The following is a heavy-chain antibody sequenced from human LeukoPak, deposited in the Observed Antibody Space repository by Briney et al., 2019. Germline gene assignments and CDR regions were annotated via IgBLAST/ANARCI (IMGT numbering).Heavy chain of an antibody. CDR1: GFTFSSYA. J-gene: IGHJ6*02. CDR2: ISGSGGST. D-gene: IGHD3-10*01. V-gene: IGHV3-23*01. Sequence: GGSLRLSCAASGFTFSSYAMSWVRQAPGKGLEWVSAISGSGGSTYYADSVKGRFTISRYNAKNSLYLQMNSLRAEDTALYYCAKDISGALWFGELAPITYYYYGMDVWGQGTTVTVSS. CDR3: AKDISGALWFGELAPITYYYYGMDV.